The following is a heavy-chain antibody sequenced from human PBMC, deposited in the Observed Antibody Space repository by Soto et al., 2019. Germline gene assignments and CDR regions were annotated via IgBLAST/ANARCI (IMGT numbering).Heavy chain of an antibody. V-gene: IGHV4-39*01. CDR3: ARDVWSGTYYYYYGMDV. CDR2: IYYSGST. J-gene: IGHJ6*02. D-gene: IGHD3-3*01. CDR1: GGSISSSSYY. Sequence: QLQLQESGPGLVKPSETLSLTCTVSGGSISSSSYYWGWIRQPPGKGLEWIGSIYYSGSTYYNPSLKSRVTISVDTSKNQFSLKLSSVTAADTAVYYCARDVWSGTYYYYYGMDVWGQGTTVTVSS.